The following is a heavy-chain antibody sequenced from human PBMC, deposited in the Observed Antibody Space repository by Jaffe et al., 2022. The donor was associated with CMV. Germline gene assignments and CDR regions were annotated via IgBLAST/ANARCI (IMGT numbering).Heavy chain of an antibody. J-gene: IGHJ4*02. Sequence: QVQLQESGPGLVKPSETLSLTCTVSGGSISSYYWSWIRQPPGKGLEWIGYIYYSGSTNYNPSLKSRVTISVDTSKNQFSLKLSSVTAADTAVYYCARENSYGPYFDYWGQGTLVTVSS. D-gene: IGHD5-18*01. V-gene: IGHV4-59*01. CDR1: GGSISSYY. CDR2: IYYSGST. CDR3: ARENSYGPYFDY.